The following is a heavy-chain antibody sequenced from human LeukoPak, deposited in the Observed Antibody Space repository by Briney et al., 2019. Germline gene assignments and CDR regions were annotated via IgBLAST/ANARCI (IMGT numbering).Heavy chain of an antibody. V-gene: IGHV3-30-3*01. Sequence: RTGTSLRLSCAASGFTFSSYAMHWVRQAPGKGLEWVAVISYDGGNKYYADSVKGRFTISRDNSKNTLYLQMNSLRAEDTAVYYCAKASYYYGSGSYYGYWGQGTLVTVSS. CDR3: AKASYYYGSGSYYGY. J-gene: IGHJ4*02. D-gene: IGHD3-10*01. CDR2: ISYDGGNK. CDR1: GFTFSSYA.